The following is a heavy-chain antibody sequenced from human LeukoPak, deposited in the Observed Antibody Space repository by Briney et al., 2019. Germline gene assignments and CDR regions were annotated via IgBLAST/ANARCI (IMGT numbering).Heavy chain of an antibody. J-gene: IGHJ6*03. CDR2: ISSSSSYI. D-gene: IGHD3-22*01. CDR1: GFTFSNYS. V-gene: IGHV3-21*01. CDR3: ASGLGDDSSGYYYYYYYMDV. Sequence: GGSLRLSCAASGFTFSNYSMNWVRQAPGKGLEWVSSISSSSSYIYYADSVKGRFTISRDNAKNSLYLQMNSLRAEDTAVYYCASGLGDDSSGYYYYYYYMDVWGKGTTVTVSS.